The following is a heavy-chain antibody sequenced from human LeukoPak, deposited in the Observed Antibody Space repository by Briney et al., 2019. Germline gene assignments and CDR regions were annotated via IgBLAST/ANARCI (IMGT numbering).Heavy chain of an antibody. CDR2: IYYSGST. CDR3: ARDREVVISCTFDY. D-gene: IGHD3-22*01. CDR1: GGSISSGGYS. J-gene: IGHJ4*02. V-gene: IGHV4-31*03. Sequence: SETLSLTCTVSGGSISSGGYSWSWIRQHPGKGLECIGYIYYSGSTYYNPSLKSRVTISVDTSKNQFSLKLSSVTAADTAVYYCARDREVVISCTFDYWAREPWSPSPQ.